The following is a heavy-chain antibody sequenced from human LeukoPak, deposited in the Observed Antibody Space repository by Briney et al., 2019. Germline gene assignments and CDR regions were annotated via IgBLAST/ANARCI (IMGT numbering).Heavy chain of an antibody. V-gene: IGHV3-21*05. J-gene: IGHJ4*02. CDR2: INRDGRYM. CDR1: GFNFKSYR. D-gene: IGHD3-16*01. Sequence: GGSLRLSCVASGFNFKSYRMNWVRQAPGKGLEWISYINRDGRYMFYADSVNGRFNISRDNGKNSLYLQMNSLRADDTALYYCVRDLGGDGDYWGQGILVTVSS. CDR3: VRDLGGDGDY.